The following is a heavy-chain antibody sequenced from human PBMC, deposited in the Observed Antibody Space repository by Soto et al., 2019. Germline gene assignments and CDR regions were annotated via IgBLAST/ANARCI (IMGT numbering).Heavy chain of an antibody. CDR1: GFTFSSYG. D-gene: IGHD1-26*01. J-gene: IGHJ6*02. CDR2: IWYDGSNK. CDR3: AASGRHYYYYGMDV. Sequence: QVQLVESGGGVVQPGRSLRLSCAASGFTFSSYGMHWVRQAPGKGLEWVAVIWYDGSNKYYADSVKGRFTISRDNSKNTLYLQMHSLRAEDTAVYYCAASGRHYYYYGMDVWGQGTTVTVSS. V-gene: IGHV3-33*01.